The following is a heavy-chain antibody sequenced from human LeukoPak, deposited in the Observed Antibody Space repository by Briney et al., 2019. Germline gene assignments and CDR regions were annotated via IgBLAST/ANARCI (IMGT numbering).Heavy chain of an antibody. J-gene: IGHJ6*02. CDR3: ARDYDYPYYGMDV. Sequence: GGSLRLSCAASGFTFSSYAMHWVRQAPGKGLEWVAVIWYDGSNKYYADSVKGRFTISRDNSKNTLYLQMNSLRAEDTAVYYCARDYDYPYYGMDVWGQGTTVTVSS. CDR1: GFTFSSYA. D-gene: IGHD5-12*01. V-gene: IGHV3-33*08. CDR2: IWYDGSNK.